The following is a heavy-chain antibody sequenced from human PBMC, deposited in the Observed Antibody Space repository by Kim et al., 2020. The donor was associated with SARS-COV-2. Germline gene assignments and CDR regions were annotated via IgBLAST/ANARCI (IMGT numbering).Heavy chain of an antibody. Sequence: ASVKVSCKASGYTFTSQGITWVRQAPGQGPEWMGWISPLNGKTKFAQKFEGRVVMTRETSTTTVEMELRSLTSDDTAVYYCASAGGITRGIAAWGQGTPV. CDR1: GYTFTSQG. CDR3: ASAGGITRGIAA. CDR2: ISPLNGKT. V-gene: IGHV1-18*01. D-gene: IGHD2-15*01. J-gene: IGHJ4*03.